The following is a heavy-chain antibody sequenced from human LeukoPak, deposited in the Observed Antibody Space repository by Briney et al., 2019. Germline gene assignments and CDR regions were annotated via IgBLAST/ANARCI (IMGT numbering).Heavy chain of an antibody. J-gene: IGHJ4*02. V-gene: IGHV3-21*01. CDR1: GFSSYS. D-gene: IGHD5-12*01. Sequence: PGGSLRLSCAASGFSSYSLNWVRQAPGKGLEWVSSISSGSDYIYYTDSVKGRFTISRDNAKNSLYLQMNSLRAEDTAVYYCARVARGSGYHEYLFDSWGQGTLVTVSS. CDR2: ISSGSDYI. CDR3: ARVARGSGYHEYLFDS.